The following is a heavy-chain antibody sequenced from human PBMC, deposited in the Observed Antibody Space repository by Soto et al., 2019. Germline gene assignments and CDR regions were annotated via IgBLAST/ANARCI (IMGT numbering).Heavy chain of an antibody. V-gene: IGHV1-69*13. J-gene: IGHJ5*02. CDR2: IVPLFGTT. CDR3: AKASGRSWYNWFDP. D-gene: IGHD6-13*01. Sequence: ASVKVSCKAPGGNFTSYAISWVRQAPGQGLEFMGGIVPLFGTTNYAHKFRGRVTITADESTSTVYMEVSSLRSEDTAVYYCAKASGRSWYNWFDPWGQGTLVTVSS. CDR1: GGNFTSYA.